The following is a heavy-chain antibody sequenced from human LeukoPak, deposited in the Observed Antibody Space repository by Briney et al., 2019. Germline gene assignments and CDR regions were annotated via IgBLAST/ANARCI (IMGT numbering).Heavy chain of an antibody. D-gene: IGHD4-23*01. J-gene: IGHJ2*01. Sequence: GESLKISCKGSGYSFTSYWIGWVRQMPGKGLEWMGIIYPGDSDTRYSPSFQGRVTISADKSISTAYVQWSSLKASGTAMYYCARPATVVTPWYFDLWGRGTLVTVSS. V-gene: IGHV5-51*01. CDR2: IYPGDSDT. CDR3: ARPATVVTPWYFDL. CDR1: GYSFTSYW.